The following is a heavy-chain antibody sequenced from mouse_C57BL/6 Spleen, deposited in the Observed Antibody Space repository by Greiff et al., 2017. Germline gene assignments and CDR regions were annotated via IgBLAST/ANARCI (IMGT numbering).Heavy chain of an antibody. V-gene: IGHV1-69*01. CDR3: ARSYYYGSDY. CDR1: GYTFPSYW. Sequence: QVQLQQPGAELVMPGASVKLSCKASGYTFPSYWMHWVEQRPGQGLECIGEIDPSDSYTNYNQKFEGKSTLTVDKSSSTAYMQLSSLTSEDSAVYYCARSYYYGSDYWGQGTSVTVAS. J-gene: IGHJ4*01. CDR2: IDPSDSYT.